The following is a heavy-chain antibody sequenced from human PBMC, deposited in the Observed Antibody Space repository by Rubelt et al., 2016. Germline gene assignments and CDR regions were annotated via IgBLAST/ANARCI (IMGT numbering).Heavy chain of an antibody. CDR2: IYYSGST. CDR3: ARGMEGIAVS. CDR1: GGSISSYY. V-gene: IGHV4-59*01. J-gene: IGHJ4*02. D-gene: IGHD6-19*01. Sequence: QVQLQESGPGLVKPSETLSLTCTVSGGSISSYYWSWIRQPPGKGLEWIGYIYYSGSTNYNPSRKSRGTISVDTSKNQFSLKLSSVTAADTAGYYCARGMEGIAVSWGQGTLVTVSS.